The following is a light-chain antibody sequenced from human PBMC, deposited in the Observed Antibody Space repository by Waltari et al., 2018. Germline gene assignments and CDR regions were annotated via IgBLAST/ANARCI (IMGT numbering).Light chain of an antibody. CDR3: QQYDRSPFT. CDR1: QSVSSSH. V-gene: IGKV3-20*01. J-gene: IGKJ3*01. Sequence: EIVLTQSPGTLSLSPGERATLSCRASQSVSSSHLTWYQQKPGQAPRLLIYGASSRATGIPDRFSGSGSGTDFTLTISRLEPEDFAVYYCQQYDRSPFTFGPGTKVDIK. CDR2: GAS.